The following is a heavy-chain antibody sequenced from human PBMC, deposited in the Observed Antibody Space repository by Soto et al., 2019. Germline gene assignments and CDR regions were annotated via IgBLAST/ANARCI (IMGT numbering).Heavy chain of an antibody. CDR3: ARGVGGSYFAPWRVFDY. J-gene: IGHJ4*02. CDR2: IYYSGST. V-gene: IGHV4-39*01. CDR1: GGSISSSSYY. D-gene: IGHD1-26*01. Sequence: TSETLSLTCTVSGGSISSSSYYWGWIRQPPGKGLEWIGSIYYSGSTYYDPSLKSRVTISVDTSKNQFSLKLSSVTAADTAAYYCARGVGGSYFAPWRVFDYWGQGTLVTVSS.